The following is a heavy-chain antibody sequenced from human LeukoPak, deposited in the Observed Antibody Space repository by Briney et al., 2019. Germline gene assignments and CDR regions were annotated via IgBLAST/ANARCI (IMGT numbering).Heavy chain of an antibody. CDR3: ARGLRDYYGSGSYYYFDY. D-gene: IGHD3-10*01. Sequence: SETLSLTCAVYGGSFSGYYWSWIRQPPGKGLEWIGEINHSGSTNYNPSLKSRVTISVDTSKNQFCLKLSSVTAADTAVYYCARGLRDYYGSGSYYYFDYWGQGTLVTVSS. CDR1: GGSFSGYY. J-gene: IGHJ4*02. V-gene: IGHV4-34*01. CDR2: INHSGST.